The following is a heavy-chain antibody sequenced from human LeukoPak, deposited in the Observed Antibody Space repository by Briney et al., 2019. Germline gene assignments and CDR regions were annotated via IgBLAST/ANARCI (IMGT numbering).Heavy chain of an antibody. CDR2: IRYDGSNK. CDR1: GFTFSSYG. J-gene: IGHJ4*02. V-gene: IGHV3-30*02. CDR3: ARPAGYSNSDNLDY. Sequence: GGSLRLSCAASGFTFSSYGMHWVRQAPGKGLEWVAFIRYDGSNKYYADSVKGRFTISRDNSKNTLYLQMNSLRAEDTAVYYCARPAGYSNSDNLDYWGQGTLLTVSS. D-gene: IGHD4-11*01.